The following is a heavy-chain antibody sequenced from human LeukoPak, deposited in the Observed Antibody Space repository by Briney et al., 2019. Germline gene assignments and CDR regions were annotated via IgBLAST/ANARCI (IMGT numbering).Heavy chain of an antibody. CDR2: INPSNGAT. V-gene: IGHV1-2*02. CDR3: ARTASGTYFKGMDV. CDR1: GYTFTDYY. J-gene: IGHJ6*03. Sequence: ASVKVSFKASGYTFTDYYIHWVRQAPGQGLEWMAWINPSNGATNYAQKFKGRVTLTSDTSISTAYIEVTGLRSDDTAVFYCARTASGTYFKGMDVWGKGTTVTVSS. D-gene: IGHD3-10*01.